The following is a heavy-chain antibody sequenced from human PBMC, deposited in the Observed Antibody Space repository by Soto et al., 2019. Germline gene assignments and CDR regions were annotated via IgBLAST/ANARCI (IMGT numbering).Heavy chain of an antibody. Sequence: SETLSLTCAVSGGSISSNHLWSWVRQSPGKGLEWIGEIYHSGSATYNPSLKSRVTISVDRPNNQVSLNLSSVTAADTAVYYCVRDSPSPHWGQGTLVTVS. CDR3: VRDSPSPH. CDR2: IYHSGSA. CDR1: GGSISSNHL. J-gene: IGHJ4*02. V-gene: IGHV4-4*02.